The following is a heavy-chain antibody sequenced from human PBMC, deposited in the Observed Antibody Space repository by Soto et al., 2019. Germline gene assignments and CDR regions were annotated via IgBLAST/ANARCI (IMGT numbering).Heavy chain of an antibody. CDR3: ARVSSCWYFYSYYCGMDV. Sequence: RGALRLPSAASGVTLSTESMHWVRQPPGKGLVWVSRINSDGSSTSYADSVKGRFTISRDNAKNTLYLQMNSLRAEDTAVYYCARVSSCWYFYSYYCGMDVWCQGTTGTVSS. J-gene: IGHJ6*02. D-gene: IGHD6-19*01. V-gene: IGHV3-74*01. CDR1: GVTLSTES. CDR2: INSDGSST.